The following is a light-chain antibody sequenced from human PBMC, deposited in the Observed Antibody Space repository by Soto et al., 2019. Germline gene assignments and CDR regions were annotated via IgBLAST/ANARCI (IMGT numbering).Light chain of an antibody. J-gene: IGKJ3*01. V-gene: IGKV3-20*01. CDR1: QTVASSH. CDR2: GAS. Sequence: EIVLAQSPGTLSLSPGERATLSCRASQTVASSHFAWYQQKPGQAPRLLIYGASRRASGIPDRFSGSVSGTDFTLTISRLEPEDFAVYYYQQFGSSGFTFGPGTKVDTK. CDR3: QQFGSSGFT.